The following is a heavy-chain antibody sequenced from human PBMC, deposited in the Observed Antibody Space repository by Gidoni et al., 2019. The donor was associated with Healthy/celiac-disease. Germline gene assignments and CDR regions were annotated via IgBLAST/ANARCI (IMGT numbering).Heavy chain of an antibody. V-gene: IGHV3-9*01. D-gene: IGHD3-3*01. J-gene: IGHJ6*02. Sequence: EVQLVESGGGLVQPGRSLRLSCAASGFTFDDYAMHWVRQAPGKVLEWVSGISWNSGSIGYADSVKGRFTISRDNAKNSLYLQMNSLRAEDTALYYCAKDMPPYDFWSGYGMDVWGQGTTVTVSS. CDR1: GFTFDDYA. CDR3: AKDMPPYDFWSGYGMDV. CDR2: ISWNSGSI.